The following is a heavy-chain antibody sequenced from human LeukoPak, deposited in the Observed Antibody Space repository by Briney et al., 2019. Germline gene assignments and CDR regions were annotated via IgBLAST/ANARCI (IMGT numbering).Heavy chain of an antibody. CDR1: GGTFTVYY. CDR3: ARDPSNSGYDYLYYFDY. CDR2: INPDNGGT. V-gene: IGHV1-2*02. Sequence: ASVKVSCKASGGTFTVYYMHWVRQAPGQGLEWMGWINPDNGGTNYAQKFQGRVTMTRDMSISTAYMELSGLRSDDTAVYYCARDPSNSGYDYLYYFDYWGQGTLVTVSS. D-gene: IGHD5-12*01. J-gene: IGHJ4*02.